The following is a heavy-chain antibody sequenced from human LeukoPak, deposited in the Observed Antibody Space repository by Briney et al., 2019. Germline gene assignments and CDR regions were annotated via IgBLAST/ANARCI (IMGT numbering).Heavy chain of an antibody. CDR2: IYPGDSDT. V-gene: IGHV5-51*01. CDR1: GYSFTSYW. CDR3: ARLPNSPRDWFDP. J-gene: IGHJ5*02. Sequence: GESLQISCQGSGYSFTSYWIGWVRQMPGKGLEWMGIIYPGDSDTRYSPSFQGQVTISADKSISTAYLQWSSLKASDTAMYYCARLPNSPRDWFDPWGQGTLVTVSS. D-gene: IGHD4-23*01.